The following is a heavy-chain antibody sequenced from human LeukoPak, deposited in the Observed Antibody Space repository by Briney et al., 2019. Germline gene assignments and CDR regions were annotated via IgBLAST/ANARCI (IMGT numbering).Heavy chain of an antibody. V-gene: IGHV4-59*02. CDR3: ARTHYTNLFDF. D-gene: IGHD4-11*01. CDR1: GGSVSSYY. Sequence: PSETLSLTCSVSGGSVSSYYWSWIRQPPGKGLEWIGYIYFSGTTNYNPSLESRVSISVDTFTNQFSLKLSSVTAADTAVYFCARTHYTNLFDFWGQGTLVTVSS. CDR2: IYFSGTT. J-gene: IGHJ4*02.